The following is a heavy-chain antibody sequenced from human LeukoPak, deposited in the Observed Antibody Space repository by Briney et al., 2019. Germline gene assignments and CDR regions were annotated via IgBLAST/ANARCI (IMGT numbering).Heavy chain of an antibody. CDR1: GGSFSGYY. J-gene: IGHJ4*02. CDR2: VSSGGSA. Sequence: PSETLSLSCGVYGGSFSGYYLTWIRQPPGKGLEWIGSVSSGGSAYYNPSLKGRVTLSVDTSNNQFSLKLNSVTAADTAVYYCARLYCSGADCYSHQREYWGRGTLAIVSS. CDR3: ARLYCSGADCYSHQREY. V-gene: IGHV4-34*01. D-gene: IGHD2-15*01.